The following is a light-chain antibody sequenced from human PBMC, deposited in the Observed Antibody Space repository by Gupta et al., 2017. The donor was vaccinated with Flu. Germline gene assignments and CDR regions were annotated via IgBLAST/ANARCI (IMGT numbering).Light chain of an antibody. V-gene: IGLV1-47*01. Sequence: QSVLTQPPSASGTPGQTVTIPCSGSSSNIGSQYVFWYQQLPGTAPKLLIYKNNKRPSGVPDRFVGSKSGASASLAISGLRSEDEADYYCISWDGALSGWIFGGGTKVTVL. CDR3: ISWDGALSGWI. CDR2: KNN. J-gene: IGLJ2*01. CDR1: SSNIGSQY.